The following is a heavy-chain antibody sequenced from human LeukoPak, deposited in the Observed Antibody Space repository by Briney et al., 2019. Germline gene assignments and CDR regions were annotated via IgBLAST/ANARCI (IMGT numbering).Heavy chain of an antibody. CDR3: ARDRCSSTSCQSYYYGMDV. D-gene: IGHD2-2*01. V-gene: IGHV4-39*07. Sequence: SETLSLTCTVSGGSLSSSSYYWGWIRQPPGKGLEWIGGIYYSGSTYYNPSLKSRVTISVDTSKNPFSLKLSSVTAADTAVYYCARDRCSSTSCQSYYYGMDVWGQGTTVTVSS. CDR2: IYYSGST. J-gene: IGHJ6*02. CDR1: GGSLSSSSYY.